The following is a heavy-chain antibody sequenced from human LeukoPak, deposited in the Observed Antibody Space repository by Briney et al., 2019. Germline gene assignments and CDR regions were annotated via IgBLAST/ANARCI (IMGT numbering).Heavy chain of an antibody. CDR1: SGSYKCYY. CDR3: GKHPLRTRDGYKSGDDY. J-gene: IGHJ4*02. D-gene: IGHD5-24*01. V-gene: IGHV4-34*01. Sequence: WDTESLMGAVYSGSYKCYYWSWPPHSPEKGLEWIGEIKHSRSNNYNPSLKSRVTISVGTPKNQFFLTLRPVTAADHAVYYRGKHPLRTRDGYKSGDDYWGQGTLVTVSS. CDR2: IKHSRSN.